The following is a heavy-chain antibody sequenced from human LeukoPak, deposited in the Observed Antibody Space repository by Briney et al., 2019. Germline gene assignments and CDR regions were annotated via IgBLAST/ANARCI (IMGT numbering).Heavy chain of an antibody. J-gene: IGHJ3*02. Sequence: GGSLRLSCAASGFNFISYSMGWVRQAPGKGLEWVASISGRSVFISYSDSVKGRFTISRDNTKNSPFLELSSLRPDDTAVYYCTRDQAVRYAFDIWGQGSVVTVSS. CDR2: ISGRSVFI. V-gene: IGHV3-21*01. CDR3: TRDQAVRYAFDI. CDR1: GFNFISYS. D-gene: IGHD3-10*01.